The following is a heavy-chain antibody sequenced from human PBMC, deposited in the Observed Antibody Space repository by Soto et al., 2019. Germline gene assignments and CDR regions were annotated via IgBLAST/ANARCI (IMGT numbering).Heavy chain of an antibody. J-gene: IGHJ4*02. CDR1: GVSISSYY. CDR3: VREAYIGYGHAIDV. D-gene: IGHD5-12*01. Sequence: TSETLSLTCAVSGVSISSYYWSWHRQSPGKGLEWIGYNYYSGTTNYNPSLKSRVTISVNTSKHQFSLRLTSVTAADTAVYYCVREAYIGYGHAIDVWGPGTLVTVSS. V-gene: IGHV4-59*01. CDR2: NYYSGTT.